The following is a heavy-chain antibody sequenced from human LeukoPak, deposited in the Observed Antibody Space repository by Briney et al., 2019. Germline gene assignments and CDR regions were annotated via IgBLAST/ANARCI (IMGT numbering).Heavy chain of an antibody. J-gene: IGHJ4*02. CDR3: ARDFSYSSVSDY. Sequence: PGGSLRLSCAASGLTFTTYAMNWVRQAPGRGLEWVSAISGSGGSTYYADSVKGRFTISRDNSKNTLYLQMNSLRAEDTAVYYCARDFSYSSVSDYWGQGTLVTVSS. CDR1: GLTFTTYA. CDR2: ISGSGGST. D-gene: IGHD6-25*01. V-gene: IGHV3-23*01.